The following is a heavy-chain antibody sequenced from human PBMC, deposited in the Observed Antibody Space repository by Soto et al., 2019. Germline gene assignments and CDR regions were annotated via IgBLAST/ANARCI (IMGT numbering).Heavy chain of an antibody. CDR3: ARTRSCGGDCWYFDL. CDR2: IYSGGTT. D-gene: IGHD2-21*02. Sequence: EVQLVESGGGLIQPGGSLRLSCAASGFTVSSYYMSWVRQAPGKGLEWVSVIYSGGTTYYADSVKGQFTISRDNSYNTVYLRMNSLRAEDTAVFYCARTRSCGGDCWYFDLWGRGTLVTVSS. J-gene: IGHJ2*01. CDR1: GFTVSSYY. V-gene: IGHV3-53*01.